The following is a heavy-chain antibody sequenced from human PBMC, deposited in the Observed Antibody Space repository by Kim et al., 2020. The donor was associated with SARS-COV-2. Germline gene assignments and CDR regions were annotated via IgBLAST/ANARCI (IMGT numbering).Heavy chain of an antibody. D-gene: IGHD6-13*01. V-gene: IGHV3-64*01. J-gene: IGHJ6*02. CDR2: ISSNGGST. CDR1: GFTFSSYA. Sequence: GGSLRLSCAASGFTFSSYAMHWVRQAPGKGLEYVSAISSNGGSTYYANSVKGRFTISRDNSKNTLYLQMGSLRAEDMAVYYCARAAGERSSSWYYYGMDVWGQGTTVTVSS. CDR3: ARAAGERSSSWYYYGMDV.